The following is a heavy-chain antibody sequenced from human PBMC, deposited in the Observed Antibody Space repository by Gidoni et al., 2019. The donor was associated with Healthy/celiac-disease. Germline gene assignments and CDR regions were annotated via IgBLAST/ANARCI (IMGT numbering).Heavy chain of an antibody. V-gene: IGHV3-21*01. D-gene: IGHD6-13*01. Sequence: EVQLVESGGGLVKPGGSLRLSGAASGFTFSSYSMNWVRQAPGKGLEWVSSISSSSSYIYYADSVKGRFTISRDNAKNSLYLQMNSLRAEDTAVYYCARDRHFIAAAGTFSDYWGQGTLVTVSS. CDR3: ARDRHFIAAAGTFSDY. CDR1: GFTFSSYS. J-gene: IGHJ4*02. CDR2: ISSSSSYI.